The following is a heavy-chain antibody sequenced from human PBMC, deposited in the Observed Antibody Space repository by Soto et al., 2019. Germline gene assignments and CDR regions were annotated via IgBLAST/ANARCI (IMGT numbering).Heavy chain of an antibody. CDR1: GFTFSSYG. J-gene: IGHJ4*02. Sequence: QVQLVESGGGVVQPGRSLRLSCAASGFTFSSYGMHWVRQAPGKGLEWVAVISYDGSNKYYADSVKGRFTISRDNSKNTLYLQMNSLRAEDTAVYYCAKDPDNVVVVSASYVDYWGQGTLVTVTS. D-gene: IGHD2-15*01. CDR3: AKDPDNVVVVSASYVDY. V-gene: IGHV3-30*18. CDR2: ISYDGSNK.